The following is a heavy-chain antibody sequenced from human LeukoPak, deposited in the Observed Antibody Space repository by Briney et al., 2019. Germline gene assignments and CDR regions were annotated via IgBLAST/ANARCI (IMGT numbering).Heavy chain of an antibody. CDR3: ASYLRVAAALFDY. V-gene: IGHV4-39*01. CDR2: IYYSGST. D-gene: IGHD6-13*01. Sequence: SETLSLTCTVSGGSISSSSYYWGWIRQPPRKGLEWIGSIYYSGSTYYNPSLKSRVTISVDTSKNQFSLKLSSVTAADTAVYYCASYLRVAAALFDYWGQGTLVTVSS. CDR1: GGSISSSSYY. J-gene: IGHJ4*02.